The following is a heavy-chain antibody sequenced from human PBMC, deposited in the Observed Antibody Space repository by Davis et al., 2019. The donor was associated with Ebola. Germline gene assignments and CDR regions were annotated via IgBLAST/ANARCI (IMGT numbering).Heavy chain of an antibody. D-gene: IGHD1-14*01. CDR3: ARGTGPVDY. Sequence: LRLSCTVSGGSISNGGYYWSWIRQHPGKGLEWIGYIYYSGSTYYNPSLKSRISISLDTSKNQFSLKLTSVTAADTAVYYCARGTGPVDYWGQGTLVTVSS. CDR1: GGSISNGGYY. J-gene: IGHJ4*02. V-gene: IGHV4-31*03. CDR2: IYYSGST.